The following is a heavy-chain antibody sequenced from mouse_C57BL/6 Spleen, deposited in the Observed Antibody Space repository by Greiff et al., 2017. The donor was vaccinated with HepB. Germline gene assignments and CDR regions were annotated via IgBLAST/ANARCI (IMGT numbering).Heavy chain of an antibody. V-gene: IGHV1-15*01. CDR2: IDPETGGT. CDR3: TISTMVTTGGFAY. CDR1: GYTFTDYE. D-gene: IGHD2-2*01. J-gene: IGHJ3*01. Sequence: QVQLKESGAELVRPGASVTLSCKASGYTFTDYEMHWVKQTPVHGLEWIGAIDPETGGTAYNQKFKGKAILNADKSSSTAYMELRSLTSEDSAVYYCTISTMVTTGGFAYWGQGTLVTVSA.